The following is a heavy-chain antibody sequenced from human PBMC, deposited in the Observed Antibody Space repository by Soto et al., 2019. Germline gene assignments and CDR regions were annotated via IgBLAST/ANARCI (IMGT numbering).Heavy chain of an antibody. CDR3: ARHSAAPPSYYYDSSGHYYEDP. Sequence: QVQLVQSGAEVKKPGASVKVSCKASGYTFTGYYMHWVRQAPGQGLEWMGWINPNSGGTNYAQKFQGRVTMTRDTSISTAYMELSRLRSDDTAVYYCARHSAAPPSYYYDSSGHYYEDPWGQGTLVTVSS. D-gene: IGHD3-22*01. V-gene: IGHV1-2*02. CDR1: GYTFTGYY. J-gene: IGHJ5*02. CDR2: INPNSGGT.